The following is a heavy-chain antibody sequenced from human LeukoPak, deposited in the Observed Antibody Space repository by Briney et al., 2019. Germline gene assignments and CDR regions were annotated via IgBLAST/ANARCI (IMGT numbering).Heavy chain of an antibody. D-gene: IGHD3-16*01. CDR1: GGSISSGGYY. J-gene: IGHJ5*02. Sequence: SETLSLTCTVSGGSISSGGYYWSWIRQHPGKGLEWIGYIYYSGSTYYNPSLKSRVTISVDTSKNQFSLKLSSVTAADTAVYYCARTPRDYVFWLDPWGPGILVTVSS. V-gene: IGHV4-31*03. CDR2: IYYSGST. CDR3: ARTPRDYVFWLDP.